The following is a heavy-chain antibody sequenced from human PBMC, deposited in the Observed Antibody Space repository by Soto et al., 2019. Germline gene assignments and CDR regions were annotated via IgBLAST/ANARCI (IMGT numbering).Heavy chain of an antibody. V-gene: IGHV2-5*02. CDR2: IYWDDDK. CDR3: AHRRPYCSGGSCYWYFDL. CDR1: GFSLSTSGVG. D-gene: IGHD2-15*01. Sequence: SGPTLVNPTQTLTLTCTFSGFSLSTSGVGVGWIRQPPGKALEWLALIYWDDDKRYSPSLKSRLTITKDTSKNQVVLTMTNMDPVDTATYYCAHRRPYCSGGSCYWYFDLWGRGTLVTV. J-gene: IGHJ2*01.